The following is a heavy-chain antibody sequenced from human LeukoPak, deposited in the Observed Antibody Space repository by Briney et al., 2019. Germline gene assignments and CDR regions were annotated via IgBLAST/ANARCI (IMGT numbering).Heavy chain of an antibody. J-gene: IGHJ4*02. CDR1: GFTFSSYS. V-gene: IGHV3-21*01. Sequence: PGGSLRLSCAASGFTFSSYSMNWVRQAPGKGLEWVSSVSSSSSYIYYADSVKGRFTISRDNAKNSLYLQMNSLRAEDTAVYYCARREYDFWSGYYTCFDYWGQGTLVTVSS. D-gene: IGHD3-3*01. CDR2: VSSSSSYI. CDR3: ARREYDFWSGYYTCFDY.